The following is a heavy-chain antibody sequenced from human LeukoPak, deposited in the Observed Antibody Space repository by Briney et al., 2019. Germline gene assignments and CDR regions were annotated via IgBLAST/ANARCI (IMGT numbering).Heavy chain of an antibody. CDR3: ARRSVWELGFDY. J-gene: IGHJ4*02. D-gene: IGHD1-26*01. V-gene: IGHV3-7*01. Sequence: GGSLRLSCVASEFTFSTYWMSWVRQAPGKGLEWVADIKQDGSEKYYVDSVKGRFTISRQNAKKSLFLQMNSLRAEDTAVYYCARRSVWELGFDYWGQGTLVTVSS. CDR2: IKQDGSEK. CDR1: EFTFSTYW.